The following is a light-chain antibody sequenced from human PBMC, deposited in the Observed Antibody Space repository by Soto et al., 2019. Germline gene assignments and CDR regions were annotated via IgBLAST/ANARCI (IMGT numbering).Light chain of an antibody. CDR2: AAS. J-gene: IGKJ5*01. V-gene: IGKV1-39*01. Sequence: DIQMTHSPSSLSSSLGDTVTITCRASESIRDYLNWYQQKPGKAPNLLIYAASSLQSGVPSRFSGGGSGTDFALTVTSLQPEDVATYYCQRYDSNPFTFGQGTRLEIK. CDR3: QRYDSNPFT. CDR1: ESIRDY.